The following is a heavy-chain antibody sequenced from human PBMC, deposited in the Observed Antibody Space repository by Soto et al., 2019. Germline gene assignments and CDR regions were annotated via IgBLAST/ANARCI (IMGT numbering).Heavy chain of an antibody. Sequence: EVQLVESGGGLVQPGGSLRLSCAASGFTFSTSWVNWVRQAPGKGLEWVANINPDGSAQYYVDSVKGRFTISRDNAKNSLFLQMNSLRADDTAVHYCTRISRGPPSDHWGQGTLVTVSS. J-gene: IGHJ4*02. D-gene: IGHD3-10*01. V-gene: IGHV3-7*03. CDR2: INPDGSAQ. CDR1: GFTFSTSW. CDR3: TRISRGPPSDH.